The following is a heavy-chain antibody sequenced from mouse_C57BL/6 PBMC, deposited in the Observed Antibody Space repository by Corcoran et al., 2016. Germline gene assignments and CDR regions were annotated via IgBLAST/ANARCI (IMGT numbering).Heavy chain of an antibody. CDR2: INTYSGVP. D-gene: IGHD3-2*02. J-gene: IGHJ4*01. CDR1: GYTFTTYG. Sequence: QIQLVQSGHGLKKTGETVKISCKASGYTFTTYGMSWVKRVPRKGLKWMGWINTYSGVPTYADDFKGRFAFSLETTASTAYLQINNLKNEDTATYFCARRRLRDYDAMDYWGQGTSVTVSS. V-gene: IGHV9-3*01. CDR3: ARRRLRDYDAMDY.